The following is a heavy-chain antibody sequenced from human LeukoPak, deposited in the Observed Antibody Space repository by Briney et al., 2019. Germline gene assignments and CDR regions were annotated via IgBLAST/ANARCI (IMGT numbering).Heavy chain of an antibody. CDR3: ARLHLVSSGWYPMADS. CDR2: INHSGST. J-gene: IGHJ4*02. V-gene: IGHV4-34*01. Sequence: PSETLSLTCAVYGGSFSGYYWSWIRQPPGKGLEWIGEINHSGSTNYTPSLKSRVTISVDTSKNQFSLKLSSATAADTAVYYCARLHLVSSGWYPMADSWGQGTLVTVSS. D-gene: IGHD6-19*01. CDR1: GGSFSGYY.